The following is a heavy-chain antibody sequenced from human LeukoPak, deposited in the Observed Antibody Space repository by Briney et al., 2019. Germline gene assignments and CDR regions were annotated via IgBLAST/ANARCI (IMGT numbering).Heavy chain of an antibody. Sequence: GGSLRLSCAASGSTFSSNAMPWVRQAPGKGLQYVSTISGNGGSTYYANSVKGRFTISRDNSKNTLYLQMGSPRAEDMAVYYCARDRYSGYDFDALDIWGQGTMVTVSS. CDR2: ISGNGGST. D-gene: IGHD5-12*01. CDR3: ARDRYSGYDFDALDI. CDR1: GSTFSSNA. V-gene: IGHV3-64*01. J-gene: IGHJ3*02.